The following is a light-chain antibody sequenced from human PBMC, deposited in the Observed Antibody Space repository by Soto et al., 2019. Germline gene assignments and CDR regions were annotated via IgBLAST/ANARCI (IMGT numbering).Light chain of an antibody. CDR1: SSDVGGYNY. CDR3: SSYTSSSPYV. CDR2: DVS. Sequence: QSVLTQPASVSGSPGQSITICCTGTSSDVGGYNYVSWYQQYPGKAPKLMIYDVSNRPSGVSNRFSGSKSGNTASLTISGLQAEDEADYYCSSYTSSSPYVFGTGTKLTVL. J-gene: IGLJ1*01. V-gene: IGLV2-14*01.